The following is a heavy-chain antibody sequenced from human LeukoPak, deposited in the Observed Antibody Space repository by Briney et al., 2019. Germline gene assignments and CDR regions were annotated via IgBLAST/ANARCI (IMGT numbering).Heavy chain of an antibody. CDR1: GFTFSNYW. CDR3: AKGKPRGDYYGSGIYFYFDY. J-gene: IGHJ4*02. CDR2: INWDGSST. D-gene: IGHD3-10*01. V-gene: IGHV3-20*04. Sequence: GGSLRLSCGASGFTFSNYWMSWVRQAPGKGLEWVSGINWDGSSTGYADSVKGRFIISRDNAKNSLYLQMNSLKAEDTALYFCAKGKPRGDYYGSGIYFYFDYWGQGALVTVSS.